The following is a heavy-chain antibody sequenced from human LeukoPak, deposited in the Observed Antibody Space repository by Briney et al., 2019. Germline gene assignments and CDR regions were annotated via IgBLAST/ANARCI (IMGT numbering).Heavy chain of an antibody. D-gene: IGHD3-10*01. J-gene: IGHJ4*02. CDR2: IYYSGST. CDR1: GYSISSGYY. Sequence: PSETLSLTCTVSGYSISSGYYWGWIRQPPGRGLEWIGSIYYSGSTYYNPSLKSRVTISVDTSKNQFSLKLSSVTAADTAVYYCARGVGRLNYYGSGGFDYWGQGTLVTVSS. CDR3: ARGVGRLNYYGSGGFDY. V-gene: IGHV4-38-2*02.